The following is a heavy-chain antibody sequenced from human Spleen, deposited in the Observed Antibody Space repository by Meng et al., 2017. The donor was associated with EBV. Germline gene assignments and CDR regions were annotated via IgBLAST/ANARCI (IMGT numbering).Heavy chain of an antibody. CDR1: GGSISGNNYY. CDR2: IHYTGST. J-gene: IGHJ4*02. Sequence: QLPVQESGPGLVKPSETLSLTCTVSGGSISGNNYYWGWIRQPPGKGLEWIGSIHYTGSTYYYPSLKSRVTISGDTSKRQFSLKLSSVTAADTAVYYCARADVDTSMVNPKLSFDYWGQGTLVTVSS. D-gene: IGHD5-18*01. V-gene: IGHV4-39*07. CDR3: ARADVDTSMVNPKLSFDY.